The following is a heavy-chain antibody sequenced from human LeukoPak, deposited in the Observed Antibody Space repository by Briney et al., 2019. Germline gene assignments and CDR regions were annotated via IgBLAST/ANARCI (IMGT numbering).Heavy chain of an antibody. D-gene: IGHD5-18*01. CDR2: ISWNSGTK. V-gene: IGHV3-9*01. CDR1: GFSFDDYA. CDR3: AKAQTGYSYGYYFDS. Sequence: GRSLRLSCAVSGFSFDDYAMHWVRQVPGKGLEWVSGISWNSGTKDYVASVEGRFTISRDNAKNSLYLQMSSLRPEDTALYFCAKAQTGYSYGYYFDSWGQGSLVTVSS. J-gene: IGHJ4*02.